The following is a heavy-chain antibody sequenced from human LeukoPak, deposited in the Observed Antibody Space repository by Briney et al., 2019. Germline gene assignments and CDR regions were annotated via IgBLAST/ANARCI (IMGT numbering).Heavy chain of an antibody. D-gene: IGHD3-10*01. V-gene: IGHV4-30-4*08. CDR3: AREHYYGSGSYDNWFDP. CDR2: IYYSGST. J-gene: IGHJ5*02. CDR1: DGSISSGDYY. Sequence: SETLSLTCTVSDGSISSGDYYWSWIRQPPGKGLEWIGYIYYSGSTYYNPSLKSRVTISVDTSKNQFSLKLSSVTAADTAVYYCAREHYYGSGSYDNWFDPWGQGTLVTVSS.